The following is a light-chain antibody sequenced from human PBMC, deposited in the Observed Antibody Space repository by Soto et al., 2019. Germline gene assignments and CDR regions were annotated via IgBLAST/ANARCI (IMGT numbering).Light chain of an antibody. V-gene: IGKV3-20*01. CDR1: QSVSAGY. Sequence: EIVLTQSPGTLSLSPGERATLSCRASQSVSAGYFAWYQQKPGQAPRLLIYGASSRVSGIPDRFSGSGSGTDCTLTISRLEPEEFAVYYCQQYGSSPTFGQGNKVEIK. CDR2: GAS. J-gene: IGKJ1*01. CDR3: QQYGSSPT.